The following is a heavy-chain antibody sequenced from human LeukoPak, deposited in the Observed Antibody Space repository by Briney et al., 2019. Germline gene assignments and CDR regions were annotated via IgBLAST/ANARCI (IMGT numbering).Heavy chain of an antibody. CDR1: GYTFTGYY. Sequence: ASVKVSCKASGYTFTGYYMHWVRQAPGQGLEWMGWINPNSGGTNYAQKFQGRVTMTRNTSISTAYMELSRLSSDDTAVYYCARDSSSSSPYGMDVWGQGTTVTVSS. V-gene: IGHV1-2*02. CDR3: ARDSSSSSPYGMDV. CDR2: INPNSGGT. D-gene: IGHD6-13*01. J-gene: IGHJ6*02.